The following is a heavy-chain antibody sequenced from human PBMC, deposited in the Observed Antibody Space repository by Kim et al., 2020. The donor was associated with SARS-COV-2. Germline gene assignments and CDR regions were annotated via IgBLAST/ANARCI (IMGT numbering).Heavy chain of an antibody. V-gene: IGHV3-30*18. CDR3: AKEHRGYDPTFDY. CDR1: GFIFSSYG. J-gene: IGHJ4*02. Sequence: GGSLRLSCAASGFIFSSYGMHWVRQAPGKGLEWVAVTSSDESNKYYSESVKGRFTISRDNSKNTMYLQMNSLRAEDTAVYYCAKEHRGYDPTFDYWGQGTLVTVSS. D-gene: IGHD5-12*01. CDR2: TSSDESNK.